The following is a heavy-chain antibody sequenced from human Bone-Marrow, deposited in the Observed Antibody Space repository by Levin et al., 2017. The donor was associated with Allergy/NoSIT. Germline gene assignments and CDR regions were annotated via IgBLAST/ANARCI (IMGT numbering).Heavy chain of an antibody. CDR1: GFTFRSSA. CDR2: ISGSGDTT. D-gene: IGHD6-19*01. V-gene: IGHV3-23*01. Sequence: TGGSLRLSCVASGFTFRSSAMSWVRQAPGKGLEWVSTISGSGDTTYYADSVQGRFTISRDNSKNTLYMQMNSLRAEDTAVYYCARKGAIAVAGQFDYWGQGILVTVSS. J-gene: IGHJ4*02. CDR3: ARKGAIAVAGQFDY.